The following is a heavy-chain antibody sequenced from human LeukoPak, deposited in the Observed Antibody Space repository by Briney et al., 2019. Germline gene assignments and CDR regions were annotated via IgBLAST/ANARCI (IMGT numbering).Heavy chain of an antibody. J-gene: IGHJ4*02. CDR1: GYTFTSYG. V-gene: IGHV1-18*01. CDR3: AREGIAVAGTGYFDY. CDR2: ISAYNGNT. Sequence: ASVKVSCKASGYTFTSYGISWVRQAPGQGLEWMGWISAYNGNTNYAQKLQGRVTITRDTSASTAYMELSSLRSEDTAVYYCAREGIAVAGTGYFDYWGQGTLVTVSS. D-gene: IGHD6-19*01.